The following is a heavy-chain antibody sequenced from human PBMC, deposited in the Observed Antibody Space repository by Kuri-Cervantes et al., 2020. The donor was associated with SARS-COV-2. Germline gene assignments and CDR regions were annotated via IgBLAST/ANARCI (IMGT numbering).Heavy chain of an antibody. CDR3: ARLGGHAGDGYNPGHDY. CDR1: GYTFTSYY. D-gene: IGHD5-24*01. Sequence: ASVKVSCKASGYTFTSYYMHWVRQAPGQGLEWMGIINPSGGSTSYAQKFQGRVTMTRDTSTSTAYMELRSLRSDDTAVYYCARLGGHAGDGYNPGHDYWGQGTLVTVSS. J-gene: IGHJ4*02. CDR2: INPSGGST. V-gene: IGHV1-46*01.